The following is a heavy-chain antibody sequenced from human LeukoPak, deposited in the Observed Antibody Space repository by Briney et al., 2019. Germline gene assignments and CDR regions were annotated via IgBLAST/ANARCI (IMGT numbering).Heavy chain of an antibody. CDR3: TTWLWESRTYIDY. J-gene: IGHJ4*02. D-gene: IGHD3-22*01. CDR1: GLTVSNAW. CDR2: IKSKTDGGTT. Sequence: GGSLRLSCAASGLTVSNAWMTWVRQAPGKGLEWVGRIKSKTDGGTTDYAAPVKVRFTISRDDSKNTLYLQMNSLKTEDTAAYYCTTWLWESRTYIDYLGAGTLVAVSS. V-gene: IGHV3-15*01.